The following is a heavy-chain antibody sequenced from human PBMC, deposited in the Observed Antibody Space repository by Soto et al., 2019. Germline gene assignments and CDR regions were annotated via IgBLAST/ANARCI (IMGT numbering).Heavy chain of an antibody. CDR3: ARDAFCGSGTCRVGHWFDP. V-gene: IGHV4-34*01. CDR2: VNHLGRA. D-gene: IGHD2-21*01. CDR1: GGPFSGVY. J-gene: IGHJ5*02. Sequence: SETLSLTCAVSGGPFSGVYWSWIRKPPGKGLEWIGGVNHLGRANYNPSLESRVTMSVDTSKNQFSLNLTSVTAAGTAVYFCARDAFCGSGTCRVGHWFDPWGQGTLVTVS.